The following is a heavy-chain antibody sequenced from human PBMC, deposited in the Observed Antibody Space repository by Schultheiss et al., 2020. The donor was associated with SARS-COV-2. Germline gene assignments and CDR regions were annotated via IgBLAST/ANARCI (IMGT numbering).Heavy chain of an antibody. J-gene: IGHJ6*02. CDR2: ISGSGTTT. Sequence: GGSLRLSCAASGFTFSSYSMNWVRQAPGKGLEWVSGISGSGTTTYYADSVKGRFTISRDNAKNSLYLQMNSLRAEDTAIYYCARGEPKDYAAADRNYYYYGMDVWGQGTTVTVSS. CDR1: GFTFSSYS. D-gene: IGHD2-2*01. CDR3: ARGEPKDYAAADRNYYYYGMDV. V-gene: IGHV3-48*04.